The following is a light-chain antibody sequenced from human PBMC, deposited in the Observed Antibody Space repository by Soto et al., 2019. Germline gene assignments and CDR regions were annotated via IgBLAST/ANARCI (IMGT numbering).Light chain of an antibody. CDR1: QSVSSSF. CDR3: QQFGSSPLT. V-gene: IGKV3-20*01. CDR2: AAS. Sequence: EILMTQSPVTLSVSPGERATLSCRASQSVSSSFLAWYQQRPGQAPRLLIYAASNTAPGIPDRFSGSGSGTDFTLTINRLEPEDFAMYYCQQFGSSPLTFGQGTRLEIK. J-gene: IGKJ5*01.